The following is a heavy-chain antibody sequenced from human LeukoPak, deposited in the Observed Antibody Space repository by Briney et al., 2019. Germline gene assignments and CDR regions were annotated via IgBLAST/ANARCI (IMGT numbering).Heavy chain of an antibody. Sequence: NPSETLSLTCTVSGGSVGSGSYYWSWLRQPPGKGLEWIGYIYYSGSTNYNPSLKSRVTISVDTSKNQFSLKLSSVTAADTAVYYCARDSLGIAAAAPGAFDIWGQGTMVTVSS. CDR2: IYYSGST. D-gene: IGHD6-13*01. CDR1: GGSVGSGSYY. CDR3: ARDSLGIAAAAPGAFDI. J-gene: IGHJ3*02. V-gene: IGHV4-61*01.